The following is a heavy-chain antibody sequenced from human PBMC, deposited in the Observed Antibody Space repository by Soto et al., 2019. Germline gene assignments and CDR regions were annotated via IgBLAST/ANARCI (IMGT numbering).Heavy chain of an antibody. Sequence: LRRSYSGFESTLSYNDMNGVRKSPCEGLEWVSVIYRGGDTFDADSVKGRFTISRDNSKNTLYLQMNSLRAEDTAVYYCARGMYGSGSYYIGDAFDMWGQGTMVTVSS. J-gene: IGHJ3*02. V-gene: IGHV3-53*01. D-gene: IGHD3-10*01. CDR2: IYRGGDT. CDR1: ESTLSYND. CDR3: ARGMYGSGSYYIGDAFDM.